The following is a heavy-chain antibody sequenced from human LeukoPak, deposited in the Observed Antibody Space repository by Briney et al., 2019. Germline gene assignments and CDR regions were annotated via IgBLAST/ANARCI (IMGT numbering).Heavy chain of an antibody. Sequence: PGGSLRLSCAASGFTFDDYAMHWVRRAPGKGLEWVSGISWNSGSIGYADSVKGRFTISRDNAKNSLYLQMNSLRAEDTALYYCASKWELLHWGQGTLVTVSS. J-gene: IGHJ4*02. CDR3: ASKWELLH. CDR2: ISWNSGSI. CDR1: GFTFDDYA. V-gene: IGHV3-9*01. D-gene: IGHD1-26*01.